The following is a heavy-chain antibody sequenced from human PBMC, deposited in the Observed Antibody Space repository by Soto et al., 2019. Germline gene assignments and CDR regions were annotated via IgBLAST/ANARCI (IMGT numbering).Heavy chain of an antibody. J-gene: IGHJ4*02. Sequence: EVQLVESGGGLVQPGGSLRPSCPASGFTVSSNSMTWVRQAQGKGLEWVSVIYSGGSTYYADSVKGRFTISRHNSKNTLYLQMNSLRAEDTAVYYCARVYYGDYFPTDWGQGTLVTVSS. D-gene: IGHD4-17*01. CDR2: IYSGGST. CDR3: ARVYYGDYFPTD. V-gene: IGHV3-53*04. CDR1: GFTVSSNS.